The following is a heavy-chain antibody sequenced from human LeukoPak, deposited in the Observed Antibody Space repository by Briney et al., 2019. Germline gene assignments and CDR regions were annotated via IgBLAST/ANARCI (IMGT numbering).Heavy chain of an antibody. CDR3: ARGYYYDSSGYYYVNY. V-gene: IGHV1-2*02. D-gene: IGHD3-22*01. CDR2: INPNSGGT. CDR1: GGTFSSYA. Sequence: ASVKVSCKASGGTFSSYAISWVRQAPGQGLEWMGWINPNSGGTNYAQKFQGRVTMTRDTSISTAYMELSSLRSDDTAVYYCARGYYYDSSGYYYVNYWGQGTLVTVSS. J-gene: IGHJ4*02.